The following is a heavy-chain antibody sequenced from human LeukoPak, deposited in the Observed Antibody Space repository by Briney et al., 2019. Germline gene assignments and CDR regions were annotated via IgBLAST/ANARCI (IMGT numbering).Heavy chain of an antibody. CDR2: ISNNGGYT. D-gene: IGHD2-15*01. CDR1: GFTFSSSA. V-gene: IGHV3-23*01. J-gene: IGHJ1*01. Sequence: RPGGSLRLSCAASGFTFSSSAMSWVRQAPGKGLEWVSAISNNGGYTYHADSVQGRFTISRDNSKSTLCLQMNSLRAEDTAVYYCAKQLGYCSDGSCYFPHWGQGTLVTVSS. CDR3: AKQLGYCSDGSCYFPH.